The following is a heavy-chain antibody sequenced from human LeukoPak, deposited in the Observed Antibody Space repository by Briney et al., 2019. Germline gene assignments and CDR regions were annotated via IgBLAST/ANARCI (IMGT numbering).Heavy chain of an antibody. CDR2: LSANGGTT. Sequence: HPGGSLRHSCSASGFIISDYAMHWVRQAPGKGLEYVSALSANGGTTYYADSVKGRFTISRDTSKNTLYLQMSSLRAEDTAMYHCVKDLYKGDSASWYFFHYWGQGTLVTVSS. CDR1: GFIISDYA. CDR3: VKDLYKGDSASWYFFHY. J-gene: IGHJ4*02. D-gene: IGHD2-2*01. V-gene: IGHV3-64D*06.